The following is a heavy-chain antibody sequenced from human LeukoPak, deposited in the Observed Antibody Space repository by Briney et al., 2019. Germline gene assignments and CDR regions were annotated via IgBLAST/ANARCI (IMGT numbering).Heavy chain of an antibody. CDR1: GYTFTGYY. CDR2: INPNSGGT. CDR3: ARDRVDGYNHGDY. J-gene: IGHJ4*02. D-gene: IGHD5-24*01. Sequence: ASVKVSCKASGYTFTGYYMHWVRQAPGQGLEWMGWINPNSGGTNYAQKFQGRVTMTRDTSISTAYMELSRLRSDDRAVYYCARDRVDGYNHGDYWGQGTLVTVSS. V-gene: IGHV1-2*02.